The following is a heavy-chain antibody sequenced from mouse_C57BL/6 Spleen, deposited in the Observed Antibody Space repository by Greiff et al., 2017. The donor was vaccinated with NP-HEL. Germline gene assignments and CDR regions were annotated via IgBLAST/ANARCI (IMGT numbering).Heavy chain of an antibody. D-gene: IGHD1-3*01. CDR2: ISSGGSYT. Sequence: DVMLVESGGDLVKPGGSLKLSCAASGFTFSSYGMSWVRQTPDKRLEWVATISSGGSYTYYPDSVKGRFTISRDNAKNTLYLQMSSLKSEDTAMYYCARQKLERYFDVWGTGTTVTVSS. CDR3: ARQKLERYFDV. J-gene: IGHJ1*03. V-gene: IGHV5-6*02. CDR1: GFTFSSYG.